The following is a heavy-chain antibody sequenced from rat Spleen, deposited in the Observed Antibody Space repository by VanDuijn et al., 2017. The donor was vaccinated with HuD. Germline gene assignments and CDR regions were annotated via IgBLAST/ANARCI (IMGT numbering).Heavy chain of an antibody. V-gene: IGHV5-25*01. CDR1: GFSFSTFY. CDR3: ARHPAQFDY. D-gene: IGHD3-4*01. CDR2: ISNVGGDT. J-gene: IGHJ2*01. Sequence: EVQLVESGGGLVQPGRSMKLSCAASGFSFSTFYMAWVRQAPTKGLEWVASISNVGGDTHYRDSVKGRFTISRDNAKSTLYLKMDSLRYEDTATYYCARHPAQFDYWGQGVMVTVSS.